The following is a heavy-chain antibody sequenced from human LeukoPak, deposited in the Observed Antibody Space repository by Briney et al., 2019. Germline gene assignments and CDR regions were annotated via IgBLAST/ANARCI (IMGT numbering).Heavy chain of an antibody. CDR2: IYYSGST. V-gene: IGHV4-39*01. CDR3: ARHLGGSQYYFDY. D-gene: IGHD1-26*01. Sequence: SETLSLTCTVSGGSISSSSYYWGWIRQPPGKGLEWIGSIYYSGSTYYNPSLKSRVTIPVDTSKNQFSLKLSSVTAADTAVYYCARHLGGSQYYFDYWGQGTLVTVSS. J-gene: IGHJ4*02. CDR1: GGSISSSSYY.